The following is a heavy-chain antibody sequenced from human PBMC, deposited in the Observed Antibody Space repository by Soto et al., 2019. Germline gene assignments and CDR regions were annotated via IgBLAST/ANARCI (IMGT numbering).Heavy chain of an antibody. J-gene: IGHJ4*02. D-gene: IGHD3-22*01. CDR1: GFTFSSYW. V-gene: IGHV3-74*01. CDR3: ANNAPSPNYYDSSGYIYYFET. Sequence: PGGSLRLSCAASGFTFSSYWMHWVRQAPGKGLVWVSRINSDGSSTSYADSVKGRFTISRDNAKNTLYLQMNSLRAEDTAVYYCANNAPSPNYYDSSGYIYYFETWGQGTLVTVSS. CDR2: INSDGSST.